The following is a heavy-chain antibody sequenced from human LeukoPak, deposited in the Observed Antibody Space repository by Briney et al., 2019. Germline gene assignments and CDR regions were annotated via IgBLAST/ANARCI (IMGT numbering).Heavy chain of an antibody. J-gene: IGHJ4*02. CDR2: IKQDGSEK. CDR3: ARVQWELRGVGSYFEY. D-gene: IGHD1-26*01. CDR1: GFTFSSYW. Sequence: GGSLRLSCVVSGFTFSSYWMSWVRQAPGKGREWVANIKQDGSEKYYVDSVKRRFTMSRDNAKNSLYLQMNSLRAEDTAVYYCARVQWELRGVGSYFEYWGQGALVTVSS. V-gene: IGHV3-7*01.